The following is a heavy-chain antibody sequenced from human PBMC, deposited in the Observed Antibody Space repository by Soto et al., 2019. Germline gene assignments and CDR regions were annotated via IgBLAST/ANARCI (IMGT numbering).Heavy chain of an antibody. CDR2: IYHSGST. CDR3: ASPSSAYCSDTSCYVASFHY. D-gene: IGHD2-2*01. J-gene: IGHJ4*02. CDR1: ITNIYY. V-gene: IGHV4-38-2*01. Sequence: SETLSLTCAVSITNIYYFGWIRQPPGKGLEWIGSIYHSGSTYYNPSLKSLVAISVETSRNQFSLKLRSVTAADTAVYFCASPSSAYCSDTSCYVASFHYWGQGIMVTVSS.